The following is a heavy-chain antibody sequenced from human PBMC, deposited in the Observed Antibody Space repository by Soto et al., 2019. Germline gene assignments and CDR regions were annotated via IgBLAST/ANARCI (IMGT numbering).Heavy chain of an antibody. CDR2: IGGSGGTT. CDR1: EFTFSNYA. D-gene: IGHD5-12*01. J-gene: IGHJ5*02. V-gene: IGHV3-23*01. Sequence: PGGSLRLSCAASEFTFSNYAMSWVRHAPGKGLEWVSAIGGSGGTTYYADSVKGRFTISRDNSKNTLYLQMNSLRAEDTAVYYCARAVKREVAETSQYNWYDPWGQGTLGNVSS. CDR3: ARAVKREVAETSQYNWYDP.